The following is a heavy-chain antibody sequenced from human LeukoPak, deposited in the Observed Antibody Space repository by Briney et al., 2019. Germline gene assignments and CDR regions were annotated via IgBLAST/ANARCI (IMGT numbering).Heavy chain of an antibody. J-gene: IGHJ4*02. CDR1: GGSFSGHY. CDR3: ARDGHSDTSRALDY. V-gene: IGHV4-34*01. CDR2: INHSGST. Sequence: SETLSLTCAVYGGSFSGHYWSWIRQPPGKGLEWIGEINHSGSTNYNPSLKSRVIMSVDTSKNHFSLNLSSVTAADTAVYYCARDGHSDTSRALDYWGQGTLVTVSS. D-gene: IGHD5-12*01.